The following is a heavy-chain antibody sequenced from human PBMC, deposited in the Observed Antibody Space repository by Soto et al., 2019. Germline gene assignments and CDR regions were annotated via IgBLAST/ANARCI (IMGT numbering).Heavy chain of an antibody. CDR3: ARGDGYNFHYFDY. V-gene: IGHV4-31*03. J-gene: IGHJ4*02. CDR2: IYYSGST. Sequence: PSETLSLTCTVSGGSISSGGYYWSWIRQHPGKGLEWIGYIYYSGSTYYNPSLKSRVTISVDTSKNQFSLKLSSVTAADTAVYYCARGDGYNFHYFDYWGQGTLVTVSS. CDR1: GGSISSGGYY. D-gene: IGHD5-12*01.